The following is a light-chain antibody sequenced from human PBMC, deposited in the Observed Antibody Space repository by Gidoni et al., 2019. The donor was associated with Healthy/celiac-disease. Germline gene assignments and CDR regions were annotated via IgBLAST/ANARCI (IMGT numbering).Light chain of an antibody. J-gene: IGKJ1*01. V-gene: IGKV1-39*01. CDR2: AAS. CDR3: QQSYSTSWT. CDR1: QSISSY. Sequence: DIQMTPSPSSLSASVGDRVTITCRASQSISSYVNWYQQKPGKAPKLLIYAASSLQSGVPSRFSGSGSGTDFTLTISSLQPEDFATYYCQQSYSTSWTFGQGTKVEIK.